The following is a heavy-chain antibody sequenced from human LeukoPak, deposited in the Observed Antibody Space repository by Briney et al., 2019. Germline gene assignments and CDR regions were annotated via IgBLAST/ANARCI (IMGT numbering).Heavy chain of an antibody. CDR1: GGSISSSRYY. J-gene: IGHJ4*02. CDR3: ARHRRDSGVPY. D-gene: IGHD6-19*01. V-gene: IGHV4-39*01. CDR2: IYYSGST. Sequence: SETLSLTCTVSGGSISSSRYYWGWIRQPPGKGLEWIGSIYYSGSTYYNPSLKSRVTISVDTSKNQFSLKLSSVTAANTAVYYCARHRRDSGVPYWGQGTLVTVSS.